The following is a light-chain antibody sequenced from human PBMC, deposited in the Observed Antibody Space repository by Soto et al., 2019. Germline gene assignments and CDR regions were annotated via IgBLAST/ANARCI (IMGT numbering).Light chain of an antibody. Sequence: QSVLTQPASVSGSPGQSITISCTGTSSDVGSFDLVSWFQQHPGKAPKLMISEVSQRPSGVSNRFSGSKSGHTASLTISGLEAEDEADYYCCSYAGSSTHVFGTATKLTVL. CDR3: CSYAGSSTHV. CDR2: EVS. J-gene: IGLJ1*01. CDR1: SSDVGSFDL. V-gene: IGLV2-23*02.